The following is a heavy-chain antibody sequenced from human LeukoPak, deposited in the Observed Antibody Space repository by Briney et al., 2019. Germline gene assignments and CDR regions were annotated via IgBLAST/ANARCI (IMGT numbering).Heavy chain of an antibody. Sequence: WGTLRLSCAASGFTFSNVWWSWLRQVPGKGLEWVGRLKSSSDSGAKDYAARVKSRCAISRDDSRKTLDLQMNSQKTEDTAVYYCTTDRGEGDIRRWRYWRQGTLVSVPP. D-gene: IGHD2-21*01. CDR1: GFTFSNVW. CDR3: TTDRGEGDIRRWRY. CDR2: LKSSSDSGAK. J-gene: IGHJ4*02. V-gene: IGHV3-15*01.